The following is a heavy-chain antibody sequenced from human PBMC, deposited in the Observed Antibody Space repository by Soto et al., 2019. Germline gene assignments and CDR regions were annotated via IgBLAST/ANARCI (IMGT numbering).Heavy chain of an antibody. CDR2: VSYSGST. Sequence: PSETLSLTCSLSGGAIGGYYWSWIRQPPGKALEWIGYVSYSGSTDYHPSLKSRVSISIDTSKNQFSLKMISVTAAYTAVYYFARHGSDRGWFFFDPWGQGALVTVSS. V-gene: IGHV4-59*08. D-gene: IGHD6-19*01. CDR1: GGAIGGYY. CDR3: ARHGSDRGWFFFDP. J-gene: IGHJ5*02.